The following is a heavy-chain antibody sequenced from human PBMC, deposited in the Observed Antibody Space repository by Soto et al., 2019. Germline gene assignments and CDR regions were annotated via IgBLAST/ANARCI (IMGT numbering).Heavy chain of an antibody. CDR1: GFTFSSYW. CDR3: AATEMYCSGGSCYPSYFDY. V-gene: IGHV3-74*01. Sequence: LRLSCAASGFTFSSYWMHWVRQAPGKGLVWVSRINSDGSNKYYADSVKGRFTISRDNSKNTLYLQMNSLRAEDTAVYYCAATEMYCSGGSCYPSYFDYWGQGTLVTVTS. CDR2: INSDGSNK. D-gene: IGHD2-15*01. J-gene: IGHJ4*02.